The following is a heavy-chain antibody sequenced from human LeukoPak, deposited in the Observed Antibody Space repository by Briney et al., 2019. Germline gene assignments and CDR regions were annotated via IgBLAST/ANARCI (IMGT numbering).Heavy chain of an antibody. CDR3: AREKQWLALFDY. CDR2: IYSSGST. CDR1: GGSFSGHY. V-gene: IGHV4-4*07. D-gene: IGHD6-19*01. J-gene: IGHJ4*02. Sequence: SETLSLTCAVYGGSFSGHYWSWIRQPAGKGLEWIGRIYSSGSTNYNPSLKSRVTMSLDTSKNQFSLKLSSVTTADTAVYYCAREKQWLALFDYWGQGTLVTVSS.